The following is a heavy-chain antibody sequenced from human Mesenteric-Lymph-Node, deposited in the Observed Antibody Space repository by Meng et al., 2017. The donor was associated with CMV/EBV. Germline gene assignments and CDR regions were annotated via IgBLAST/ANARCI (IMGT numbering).Heavy chain of an antibody. CDR3: AKDYYDSGGYYDF. J-gene: IGHJ4*02. V-gene: IGHV3-23*01. D-gene: IGHD3-22*01. Sequence: ESLKISCAASGFTFSNYAMSWVRQAPGKGLEWVSAISGSGGSTYYADSVKGRFTISRDNSKNTLFLQMNSLRAEDTAVYYCAKDYYDSGGYYDFWGQGTLVTVSS. CDR2: ISGSGGST. CDR1: GFTFSNYA.